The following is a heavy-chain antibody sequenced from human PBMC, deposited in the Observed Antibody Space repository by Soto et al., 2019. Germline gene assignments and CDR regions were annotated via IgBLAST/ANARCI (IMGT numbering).Heavy chain of an antibody. CDR2: INSDGSST. D-gene: IGHD5-12*01. J-gene: IGHJ6*03. CDR3: ARDVSGYDFHGEYYYYYMDV. Sequence: GGSLRLSCAASGFTFSSYWMHWVRQAPGKGLVWVSRINSDGSSTSYADSVKGRFTISRDNAKNTLYLQMNSLRAEDTAVYYCARDVSGYDFHGEYYYYYMDVWGKGTTVTVSS. V-gene: IGHV3-74*01. CDR1: GFTFSSYW.